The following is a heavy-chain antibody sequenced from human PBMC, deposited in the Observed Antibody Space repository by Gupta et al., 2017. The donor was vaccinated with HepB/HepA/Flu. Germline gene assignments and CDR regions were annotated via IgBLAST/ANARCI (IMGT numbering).Heavy chain of an antibody. CDR3: ARGKSSSVVFDD. CDR2: IYSGGRT. J-gene: IGHJ4*02. V-gene: IGHV3-66*01. D-gene: IGHD2-2*01. Sequence: GSLRLSCAASGFTVSSNYMSWVRQAPGKGLEWVSLIYSGGRTEYADSVKGRLTISRDNSKNTLYLQMNSLRAEDMAVYYCARGKSSSVVFDDGCQGTIVTVYS. CDR1: GFTVSSNY.